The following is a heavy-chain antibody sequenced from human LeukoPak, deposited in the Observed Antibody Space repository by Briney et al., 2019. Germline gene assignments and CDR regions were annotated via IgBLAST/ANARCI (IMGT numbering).Heavy chain of an antibody. CDR3: TESDGYGLIRI. CDR1: GDSITVYY. CDR2: SYYTGNT. V-gene: IGHV4-39*07. J-gene: IGHJ3*02. D-gene: IGHD3-10*01. Sequence: PSQTLSLTGTLSGDSITVYYWGWIRQPPGKGLEWISNSYYTGNTYYNASLKTRVTISVDTSKNQFSLKVISMTATATSVYYVTESDGYGLIRICGRGTMVTVSS.